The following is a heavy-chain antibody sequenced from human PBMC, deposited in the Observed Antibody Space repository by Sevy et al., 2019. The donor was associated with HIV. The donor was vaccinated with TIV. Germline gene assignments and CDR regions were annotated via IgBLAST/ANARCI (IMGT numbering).Heavy chain of an antibody. CDR2: ISRSSSTI. D-gene: IGHD6-19*01. Sequence: GGSLRLSCAASGFTFSSYSMNWVRQAPGKGLEWVSYISRSSSTIYYVDSVKGRFTISRDNAKNSLYLQMNSLRAEDTAVYYRARSPPYSSGWYGIDYWGQGTLVTVSS. J-gene: IGHJ4*02. CDR3: ARSPPYSSGWYGIDY. V-gene: IGHV3-48*01. CDR1: GFTFSSYS.